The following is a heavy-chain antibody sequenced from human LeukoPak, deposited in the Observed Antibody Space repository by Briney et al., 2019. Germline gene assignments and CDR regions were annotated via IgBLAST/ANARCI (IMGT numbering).Heavy chain of an antibody. Sequence: ASVKVSCKASGYTFTSYGISWVRQAPGQGLEWMGWISAYNGNTNYAQKLQGRVTMTTDASTSTAYMELRSLRSDDTAVYYCARSLRSGSYYPRRNYGMDVWGQGTTVTVSS. CDR1: GYTFTSYG. V-gene: IGHV1-18*01. CDR2: ISAYNGNT. D-gene: IGHD3-10*01. J-gene: IGHJ6*02. CDR3: ARSLRSGSYYPRRNYGMDV.